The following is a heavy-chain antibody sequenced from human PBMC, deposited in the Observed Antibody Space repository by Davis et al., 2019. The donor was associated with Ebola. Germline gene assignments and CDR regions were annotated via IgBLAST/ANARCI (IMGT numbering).Heavy chain of an antibody. Sequence: GESLKISCTASGFTFSDYWMSWVRQAPGKGLEWVANIKQDGGEKYYVDSLKGRFTISRDNAKNSLYLQMNSLRAEDTAVYYCVRDPALVVTGGGWFFGLWGRGTLVTVSS. J-gene: IGHJ2*01. V-gene: IGHV3-7*01. CDR3: VRDPALVVTGGGWFFGL. CDR2: IKQDGGEK. D-gene: IGHD2-21*02. CDR1: GFTFSDYW.